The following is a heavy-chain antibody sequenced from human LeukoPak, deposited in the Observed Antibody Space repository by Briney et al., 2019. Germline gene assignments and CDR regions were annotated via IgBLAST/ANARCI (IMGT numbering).Heavy chain of an antibody. J-gene: IGHJ4*02. CDR3: ARGPLDVGRIAARRSGDY. V-gene: IGHV4-34*01. CDR2: INHSGST. D-gene: IGHD6-6*01. Sequence: SETLSLTCAVYGGSFSGYYWSWIRQPPGKGLEWIGEINHSGSTKYNPSLKSRVTISVDTSKNQFSLKLSSVTAADTAVYYCARGPLDVGRIAARRSGDYWGQGTLVTVSS. CDR1: GGSFSGYY.